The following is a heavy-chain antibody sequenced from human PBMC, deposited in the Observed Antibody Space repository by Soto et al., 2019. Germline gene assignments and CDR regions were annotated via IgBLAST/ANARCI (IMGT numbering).Heavy chain of an antibody. CDR2: ISSSSTTK. J-gene: IGHJ5*01. CDR1: GFTFSSYS. D-gene: IGHD2-15*01. Sequence: EVQLVESGGGLVQPGGSLRLSCAASGFTFSSYSMNWVRQAPGKGLEWVSYISSSSTTKYYADSVKGRFTISRDNAKNSLYLQMNSLRAEDTAVYYCARDGCSGSNCLNWFDSWGHATLVTVSS. V-gene: IGHV3-48*01. CDR3: ARDGCSGSNCLNWFDS.